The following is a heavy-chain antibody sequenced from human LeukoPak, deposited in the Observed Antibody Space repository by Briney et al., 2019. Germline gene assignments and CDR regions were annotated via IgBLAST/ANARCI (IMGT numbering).Heavy chain of an antibody. CDR1: GFTFSSYG. CDR3: TTVSTVTTDDFSYGMDV. D-gene: IGHD4-17*01. CDR2: IKSKTDGGTT. Sequence: PGRSLRLSCAASGFTFSSYGMHWVRQAPGKGLEWVGRIKSKTDGGTTDYAAPVKGRFTISRDDSKNTLYMQMNSLKTEDTAVYYCTTVSTVTTDDFSYGMDVWGQGTTVTVSS. J-gene: IGHJ6*02. V-gene: IGHV3-15*01.